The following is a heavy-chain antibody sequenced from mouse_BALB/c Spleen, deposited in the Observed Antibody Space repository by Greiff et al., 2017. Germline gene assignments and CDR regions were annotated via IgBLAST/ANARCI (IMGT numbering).Heavy chain of an antibody. CDR2: IRNKANGYTT. D-gene: IGHD2-3*01. CDR3: ARDGGYYVAGGLYYAMVY. V-gene: IGHV7-3*02. Sequence: EVHLVESGGGLVQPGGSLRLSCATSGFTFTDYYMSWVRQPPGKALEWLGFIRNKANGYTTEYSASVKGRFTISRDNSQSILYLQMNTLRAEDSATYYCARDGGYYVAGGLYYAMVYWGQGTSVTVSS. CDR1: GFTFTDYY. J-gene: IGHJ4*01.